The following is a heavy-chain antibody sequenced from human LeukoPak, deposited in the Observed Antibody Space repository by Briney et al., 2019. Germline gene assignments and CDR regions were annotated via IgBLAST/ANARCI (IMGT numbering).Heavy chain of an antibody. V-gene: IGHV3-7*01. CDR1: GFTFSSYW. CDR2: IKQDGSEK. D-gene: IGHD3-10*01. CDR3: ARVSLLWFGEGVSGMDV. J-gene: IGHJ6*02. Sequence: GGSLRLPCAASGFTFSSYWMSWVRQAPGKGLEWVANIKQDGSEKHYVDSVKGRITISRDNAKNSLYLQMNSLRAEDTAVYYCARVSLLWFGEGVSGMDVWGQGTTVTVSS.